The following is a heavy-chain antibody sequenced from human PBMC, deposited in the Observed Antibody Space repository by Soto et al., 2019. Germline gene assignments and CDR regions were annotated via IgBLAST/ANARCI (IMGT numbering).Heavy chain of an antibody. CDR1: GGTFSSYA. J-gene: IGHJ5*02. V-gene: IGHV1-69*06. Sequence: SVKVSCKASGGTFSSYAISWVRQARGQGLEWMGGIIPIFGTANYAQKFQGRVTITADKSTSTAYMELSSLRSEDTAVYYCARDLATVVTNWFDPWGQGTLVTVSS. CDR3: ARDLATVVTNWFDP. D-gene: IGHD4-17*01. CDR2: IIPIFGTA.